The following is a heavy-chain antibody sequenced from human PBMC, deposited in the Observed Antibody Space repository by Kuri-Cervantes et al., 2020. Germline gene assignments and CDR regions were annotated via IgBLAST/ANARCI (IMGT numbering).Heavy chain of an antibody. Sequence: GSLRLSCAVSGYSISSNYFWGWIRQPPGKGLELIGTLYHSGNTYYNPSLESRVTISLDTSKNQFSLELTSVTAADTAVYYCARQTGEGGRRYYSYIDVWGKGTAVTVSS. V-gene: IGHV4-38-2*01. CDR3: ARQTGEGGRRYYSYIDV. J-gene: IGHJ6*03. CDR1: GYSISSNYF. CDR2: LYHSGNT. D-gene: IGHD7-27*01.